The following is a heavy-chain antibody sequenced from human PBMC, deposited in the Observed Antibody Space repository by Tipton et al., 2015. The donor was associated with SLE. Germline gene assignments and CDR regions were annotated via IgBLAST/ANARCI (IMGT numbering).Heavy chain of an antibody. Sequence: LRLSCTVSGGSISSSSYYWGWIRQPPGKGLEWIGSMYHSGSAYYNPSLKSRVTISVDTSKKQFFLKLSSVTAADTAVYYCARHLPSSVGTTPSWGMDVWGQGTTVTVSS. CDR3: ARHLPSSVGTTPSWGMDV. CDR2: MYHSGSA. J-gene: IGHJ6*02. D-gene: IGHD2-15*01. CDR1: GGSISSSSYY. V-gene: IGHV4-39*01.